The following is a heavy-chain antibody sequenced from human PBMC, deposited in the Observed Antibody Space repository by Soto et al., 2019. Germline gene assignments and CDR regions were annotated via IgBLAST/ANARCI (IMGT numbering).Heavy chain of an antibody. Sequence: EVQLVESGGDLVQPGGSLRLSCAASGFTFTSYWMHWVRQSPGKGLVWVSRINPDGSRTSYADSVKGRFTISGDNAKNTLYLQMNSLGADDTAVYYCARVAVTTYYFDYWGHGTLVTVSS. J-gene: IGHJ4*01. CDR3: ARVAVTTYYFDY. CDR2: INPDGSRT. D-gene: IGHD4-17*01. V-gene: IGHV3-74*01. CDR1: GFTFTSYW.